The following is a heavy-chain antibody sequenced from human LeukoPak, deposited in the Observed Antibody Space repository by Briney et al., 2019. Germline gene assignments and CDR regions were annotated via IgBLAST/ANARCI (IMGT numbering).Heavy chain of an antibody. CDR1: GFAFNNYW. J-gene: IGHJ4*02. V-gene: IGHV3-7*03. CDR3: ARAKSIDS. CDR2: LKGDGSQK. Sequence: PGGSLRLSCVASGFAFNNYWMSWARQAPRKGLEWVANLKGDGSQKYYLDSMNGRFTISRDNAKNSLYLQMNSLRAEDTAVYYCARAKSIDSWGQGTLVTVSS.